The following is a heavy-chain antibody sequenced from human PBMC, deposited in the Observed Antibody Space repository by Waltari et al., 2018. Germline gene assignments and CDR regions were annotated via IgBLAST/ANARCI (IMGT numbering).Heavy chain of an antibody. CDR2: ISTSGAST. CDR3: ARVGGGNYDDSGSASRFDY. Sequence: EIQLVESGGGLIQPGGSLRLSCAASGLTFRTYAMSWVRQAPGLGLGWVSAISTSGASTYYAASVKCRFTISRDNSKNTLHLQMNSLRADDTAVYYCARVGGGNYDDSGSASRFDYWGQGTLVTVSS. V-gene: IGHV3-23*04. CDR1: GLTFRTYA. D-gene: IGHD3-22*01. J-gene: IGHJ4*02.